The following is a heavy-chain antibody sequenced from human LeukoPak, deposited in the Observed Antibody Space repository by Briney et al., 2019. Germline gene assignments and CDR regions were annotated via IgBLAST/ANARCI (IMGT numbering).Heavy chain of an antibody. J-gene: IGHJ3*02. CDR1: GYTFTSNL. CDR2: INPSGGST. V-gene: IGHV1-46*01. D-gene: IGHD4-17*01. CDR3: VRGSATETYAFDI. Sequence: ASVKVSCKTSGYTFTSNLMHWVRQAPGQGPEWMGIINPSGGSTNYAQKFQGRVTMTRDTSTSTVYMELSSLRSEDTAVYYCVRGSATETYAFDIWGQGTMVTVSS.